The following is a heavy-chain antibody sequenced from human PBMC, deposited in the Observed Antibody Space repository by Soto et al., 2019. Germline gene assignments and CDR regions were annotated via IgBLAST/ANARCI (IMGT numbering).Heavy chain of an antibody. V-gene: IGHV3-15*07. CDR2: IKSKALGGTT. D-gene: IGHD2-2*02. Sequence: EVQLVDSGGDLVKPGESLRLSCAGSGFGFSNAWINWVRQAPGKGLEWVGRIKSKALGGTTDFAAPGRGRFAITRDDSRNMAYMQMNSLNTEDTAVYYCTTDCYSPTVEVRFDYWGHGTLVTVSS. CDR1: GFGFSNAW. J-gene: IGHJ4*01. CDR3: TTDCYSPTVEVRFDY.